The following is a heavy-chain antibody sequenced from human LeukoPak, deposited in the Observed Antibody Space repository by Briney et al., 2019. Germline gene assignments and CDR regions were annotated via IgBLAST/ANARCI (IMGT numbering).Heavy chain of an antibody. CDR3: ARLTGYRIESAFDI. CDR1: GGSISSYY. CDR2: IYYSGST. J-gene: IGHJ3*02. V-gene: IGHV4-59*01. Sequence: SETLSLTCTVSGGSISSYYWSWIRQPPGKGLEWIGYIYYSGSTNYNPSLESRVTISVDTSKNQFSLKLSSVTAADTAVYYCARLTGYRIESAFDIWGQGTMVTVSS. D-gene: IGHD3-9*01.